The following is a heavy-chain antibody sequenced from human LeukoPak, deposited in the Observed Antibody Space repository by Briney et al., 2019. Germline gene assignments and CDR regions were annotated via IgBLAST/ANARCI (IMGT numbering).Heavy chain of an antibody. CDR1: GGSFSGYY. CDR3: PRGPSIVVVPAAIGLDY. J-gene: IGHJ4*02. Sequence: SETLSLTCAVYGGSFSGYYWSWIRQPPGKGLEWIGEINHSGSTNYNPSLKSRVTISVDTSKNQFSLKLSSVTAADTAVYYCPRGPSIVVVPAAIGLDYWGQGTLVTVSS. D-gene: IGHD2-2*01. CDR2: INHSGST. V-gene: IGHV4-34*01.